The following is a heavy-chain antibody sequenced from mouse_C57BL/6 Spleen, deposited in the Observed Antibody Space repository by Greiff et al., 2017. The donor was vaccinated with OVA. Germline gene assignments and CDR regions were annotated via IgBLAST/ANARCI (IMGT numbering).Heavy chain of an antibody. Sequence: DVHLVESGGGLVKPGGSLKLSCAASGFTFSDYGMHWVRQAPEKGLEWVAYISSGSSTIYYADTVKGRFTISRDNAKNTLFLQMTSLRSEDTAMYYCARYYGSKGFDYWGQGTTLTVSS. CDR2: ISSGSSTI. CDR1: GFTFSDYG. D-gene: IGHD1-1*01. J-gene: IGHJ2*01. CDR3: ARYYGSKGFDY. V-gene: IGHV5-17*01.